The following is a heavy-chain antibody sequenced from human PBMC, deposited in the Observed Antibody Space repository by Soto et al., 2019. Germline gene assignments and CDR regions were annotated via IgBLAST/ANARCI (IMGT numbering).Heavy chain of an antibody. J-gene: IGHJ6*02. CDR3: AGPRFLEWFARKGYYYYYGMDV. CDR2: MNPNSGNT. Sequence: SVKVSCKASGYTFTSYDINWVRQATGQGLEWMGWMNPNSGNTGYAQKFQGRVTMTRNTSISTAYMELSSLRSEDTAVYYCAGPRFLEWFARKGYYYYYGMDVWGQGTTVTVSS. CDR1: GYTFTSYD. D-gene: IGHD3-3*01. V-gene: IGHV1-8*01.